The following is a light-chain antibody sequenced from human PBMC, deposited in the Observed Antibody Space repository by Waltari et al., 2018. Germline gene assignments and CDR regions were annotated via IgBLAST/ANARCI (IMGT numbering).Light chain of an antibody. J-gene: IGLJ3*02. V-gene: IGLV1-47*01. CDR3: ATWDDRMRVWV. Sequence: QSVVTQPPSASGTPGQRVSISCAGSTSNIGGHLVYWFQQLPGTAPKLLIYRDGLRPSGVPDRFSASKSGTSASLAISGLRAEDEADYYCATWDDRMRVWVFGGGTKLTVL. CDR2: RDG. CDR1: TSNIGGHL.